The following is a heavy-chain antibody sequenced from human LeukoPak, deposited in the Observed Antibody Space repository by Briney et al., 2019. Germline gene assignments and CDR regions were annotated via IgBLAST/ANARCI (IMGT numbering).Heavy chain of an antibody. V-gene: IGHV4-39*01. J-gene: IGHJ5*02. CDR3: ASVPTYYYDSNWFDP. Sequence: SETLSLTCTVSGGSISSSSYYWGWIRQPPGKGLEWIGSIYYSGSTYYNPSLKSRVTISVDTSKNQFSLKLSSVTAADTAVYYCASVPTYYYDSNWFDPWGQGTLVTVSS. CDR1: GGSISSSSYY. D-gene: IGHD3-22*01. CDR2: IYYSGST.